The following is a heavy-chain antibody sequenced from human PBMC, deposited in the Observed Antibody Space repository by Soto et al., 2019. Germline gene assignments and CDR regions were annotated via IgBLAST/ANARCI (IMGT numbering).Heavy chain of an antibody. J-gene: IGHJ4*02. CDR3: ARIGGYHGPLDY. V-gene: IGHV4-59*01. Sequence: SETLSLTCSVSGVSFSSYFWSWIRQAPGRGLEWIGYTYHRGSTNYSPSLRSRVAISLDTSENQFSLKVNSVTAADTAVYYCARIGGYHGPLDYWGQGTPVTVSS. CDR1: GVSFSSYF. D-gene: IGHD6-25*01. CDR2: TYHRGST.